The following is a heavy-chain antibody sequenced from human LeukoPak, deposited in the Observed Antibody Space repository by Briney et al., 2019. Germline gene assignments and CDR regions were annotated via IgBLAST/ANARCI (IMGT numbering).Heavy chain of an antibody. Sequence: GGSLRLSCAASGFTFNNYAMSWVRQVPGKGLEWVSGIVGGSRSTYYADSVKGRFTISRDNSKNTLYLQMNTLRAEDTAVYYCAKDRTRQAYWGQGTLVTVSS. V-gene: IGHV3-23*01. CDR2: IVGGSRST. J-gene: IGHJ4*02. CDR1: GFTFNNYA. D-gene: IGHD3-3*01. CDR3: AKDRTRQAY.